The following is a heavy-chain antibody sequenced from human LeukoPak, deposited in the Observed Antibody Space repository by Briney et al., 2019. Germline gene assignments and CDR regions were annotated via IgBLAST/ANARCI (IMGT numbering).Heavy chain of an antibody. CDR2: INHGGST. Sequence: SETLSLTCAVYGGSFSGYYWSWIRQPPGKGLEWIGEINHGGSTNYNPSLKSRVTISVDTSKNQFSLKLSSVTAADTAVYYCAIDSSGWYPYYYYMDVWGKGTTVTISS. D-gene: IGHD6-19*01. CDR1: GGSFSGYY. V-gene: IGHV4-34*01. J-gene: IGHJ6*03. CDR3: AIDSSGWYPYYYYMDV.